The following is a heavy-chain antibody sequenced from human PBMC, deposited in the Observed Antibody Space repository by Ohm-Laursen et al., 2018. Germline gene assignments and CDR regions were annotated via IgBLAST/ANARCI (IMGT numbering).Heavy chain of an antibody. J-gene: IGHJ4*02. Sequence: SLRLSCAATGFTFSSYGMHWVRQAPGKGLEWVAAISYDGSNKYYADSVKGRFTISRDNSKNTLYLQMNSLRAEDTAVYYCAKRDVSNYHCFDSWGQGTLVTVSS. CDR1: GFTFSSYG. CDR3: AKRDVSNYHCFDS. D-gene: IGHD4-11*01. CDR2: ISYDGSNK. V-gene: IGHV3-30*18.